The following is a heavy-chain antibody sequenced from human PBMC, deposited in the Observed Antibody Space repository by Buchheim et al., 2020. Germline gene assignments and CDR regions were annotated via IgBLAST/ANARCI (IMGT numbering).Heavy chain of an antibody. D-gene: IGHD6-6*01. Sequence: EVQLVESGGGLVQPGGSLRLSCAASGFTFSSYEMNWVRQAPGKGLEWVSYISSSGSTIYYADSVKGRFTISRDNATNLLYLHMNSLRAEDTAVYYCAVIAARLKQAFDIWGQGT. CDR2: ISSSGSTI. V-gene: IGHV3-48*03. J-gene: IGHJ3*02. CDR1: GFTFSSYE. CDR3: AVIAARLKQAFDI.